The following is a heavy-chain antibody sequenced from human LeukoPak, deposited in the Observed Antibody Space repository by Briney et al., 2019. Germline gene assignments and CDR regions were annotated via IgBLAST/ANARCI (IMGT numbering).Heavy chain of an antibody. J-gene: IGHJ1*01. Sequence: TGGSLRLSCAASGFTVGNNYMNWFRQTPGKGLEWVSLIYSGGRTNYADSVKGRFTISRDSSKNTLYLQVSSLRVEDTAVYYCARDPPGIAASVSGGWGQGTPVTVSS. CDR2: IYSGGRT. CDR1: GFTVGNNY. D-gene: IGHD6-13*01. V-gene: IGHV3-53*01. CDR3: ARDPPGIAASVSGG.